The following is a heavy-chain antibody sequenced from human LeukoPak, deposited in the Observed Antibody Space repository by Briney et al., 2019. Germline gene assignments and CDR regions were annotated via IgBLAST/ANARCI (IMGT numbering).Heavy chain of an antibody. CDR3: ATNKTMVTTAGLFDP. CDR1: GGSISSGTYY. V-gene: IGHV4-39*01. D-gene: IGHD4-17*01. Sequence: RPSETLSLTCTVSGGSISSGTYYWAWIRQSPGKGLEWIGSIYNSASTYYNPSFKSRVILSADTSRNQFSLNLRSVTAADTGVYFCATNKTMVTTAGLFDPWGQGTRVIVSS. CDR2: IYNSAST. J-gene: IGHJ5*02.